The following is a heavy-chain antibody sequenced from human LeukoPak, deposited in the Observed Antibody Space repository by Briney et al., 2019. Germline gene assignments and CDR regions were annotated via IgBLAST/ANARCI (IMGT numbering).Heavy chain of an antibody. Sequence: GGSLRLSCAASGFTFNNYAMSWVRQAPGKGPEWLSAISGSGGSTTDADSVKGRFTTSRDNSKSTLYLQLNSLRAEDTAIYYCAKIFHTDGYYLGEHLFDAWGQGTLVTVSS. D-gene: IGHD3-22*01. J-gene: IGHJ5*02. V-gene: IGHV3-23*01. CDR3: AKIFHTDGYYLGEHLFDA. CDR1: GFTFNNYA. CDR2: ISGSGGST.